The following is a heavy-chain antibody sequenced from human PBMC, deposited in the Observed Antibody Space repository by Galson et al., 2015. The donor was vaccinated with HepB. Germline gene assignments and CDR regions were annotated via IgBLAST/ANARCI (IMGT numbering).Heavy chain of an antibody. CDR2: ISGSSGTI. CDR3: ARDFRGAGGAFDI. J-gene: IGHJ3*02. V-gene: IGHV3-48*04. CDR1: GFTLSSYS. D-gene: IGHD1-14*01. Sequence: SLRLSCAVSGFTLSSYSMNWVRQAPGKGLEWLSYISGSSGTIYYADSVKGRFTISRDNAKNSLYLQMNSLRADDTAVYYCARDFRGAGGAFDIWGQGTMVTVSS.